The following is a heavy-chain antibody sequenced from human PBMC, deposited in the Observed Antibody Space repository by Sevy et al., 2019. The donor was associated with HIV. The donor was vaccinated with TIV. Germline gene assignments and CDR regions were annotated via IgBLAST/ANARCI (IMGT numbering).Heavy chain of an antibody. Sequence: ASVKVSCKASGYTFTSYRIYWVRQAPGQALEWMGWVSAHNGDTNYVQKVQGRVAMTTDTSTSTAYMELRSLTSDDTAVYYCARAYCSGGSCYSLAYWGQGSLVTVSS. CDR2: VSAHNGDT. V-gene: IGHV1-18*01. D-gene: IGHD2-15*01. J-gene: IGHJ4*02. CDR3: ARAYCSGGSCYSLAY. CDR1: GYTFTSYR.